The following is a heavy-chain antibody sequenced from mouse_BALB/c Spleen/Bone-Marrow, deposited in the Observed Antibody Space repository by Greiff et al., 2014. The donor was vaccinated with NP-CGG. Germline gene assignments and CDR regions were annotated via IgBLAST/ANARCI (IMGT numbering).Heavy chain of an antibody. CDR2: IWGDGST. CDR3: ARGNYRYDGYFDV. CDR1: GFSLTGCG. Sequence: VKLVESGPGLVAPSQSLSITCTVSGFSLTGCGVDWVRQPPGKGLEWLGMIWGDGSTDYNSALKSRLSISKDNSKSQVFLKMNSLQTDDTARYYCARGNYRYDGYFDVWGAGTTVTVSS. V-gene: IGHV2-6-7*01. D-gene: IGHD2-14*01. J-gene: IGHJ1*01.